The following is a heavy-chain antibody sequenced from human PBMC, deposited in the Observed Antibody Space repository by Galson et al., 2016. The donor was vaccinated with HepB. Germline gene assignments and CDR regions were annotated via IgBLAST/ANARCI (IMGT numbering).Heavy chain of an antibody. CDR1: GFTFRTYT. CDR3: AKDRYCGGGACPWSYFDL. V-gene: IGHV3-23*01. CDR2: ISGGGGST. Sequence: SLRLSCAASGFTFRTYTMSWVRQAPGKGLEWVSGISGGGGSTYYADSVKGRLTISRDNPKNMVYLQIHSLRVEDTAVYFCAKDRYCGGGACPWSYFDLWGPGIQVTVSS. D-gene: IGHD2-15*01. J-gene: IGHJ4*02.